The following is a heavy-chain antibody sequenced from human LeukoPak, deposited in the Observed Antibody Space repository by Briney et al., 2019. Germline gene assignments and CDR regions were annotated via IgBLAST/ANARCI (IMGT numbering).Heavy chain of an antibody. V-gene: IGHV5-51*01. CDR3: ARRALLPDFNWFDP. D-gene: IGHD1-14*01. CDR2: IYPGDSDT. J-gene: IGHJ5*02. CDR1: GYSFVSHW. Sequence: GESLKISCKASGYSFVSHWIVWVRQMPGKGLEWLGNIYPGDSDTRYSPSFQGQVTISADKSISTAYLQWNSLRASDTAMYYCARRALLPDFNWFDPWGQGTLVTVSS.